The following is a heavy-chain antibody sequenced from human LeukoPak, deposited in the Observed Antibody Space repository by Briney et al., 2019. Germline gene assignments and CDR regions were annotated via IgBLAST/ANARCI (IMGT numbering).Heavy chain of an antibody. Sequence: GGSLRLSCAASGFTFSSYWMRWVRQAPGKGLVWVSRINSDGSSTSYADSVKGRFTISRDNAKNTLYLQMNSLRAEDTAVYYCARALRYCSSTSCYRLDYWGQGTLVTVSS. CDR1: GFTFSSYW. CDR2: INSDGSST. J-gene: IGHJ4*02. V-gene: IGHV3-74*01. CDR3: ARALRYCSSTSCYRLDY. D-gene: IGHD2-2*02.